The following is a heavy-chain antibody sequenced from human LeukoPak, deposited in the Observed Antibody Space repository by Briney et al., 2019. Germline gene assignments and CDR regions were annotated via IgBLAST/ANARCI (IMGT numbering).Heavy chain of an antibody. CDR3: ARRYYDFWSGYFDY. Sequence: PSETLSLTCTVSSGSISTSNYYWGWVRQPPGKALEWIGNIFYSGSTYYSPSLKSRVTISVDTSKNQFSLKLSSVTAADTAVYYCARRYYDFWSGYFDYWGQGTLVTVSS. D-gene: IGHD3-3*01. V-gene: IGHV4-39*07. CDR1: SGSISTSNYY. CDR2: IFYSGST. J-gene: IGHJ4*02.